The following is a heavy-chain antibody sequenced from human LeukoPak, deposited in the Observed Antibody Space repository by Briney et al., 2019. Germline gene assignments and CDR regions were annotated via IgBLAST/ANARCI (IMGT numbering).Heavy chain of an antibody. CDR3: ARYSTSSGWFDP. CDR2: MHYSGSN. D-gene: IGHD6-6*01. V-gene: IGHV4-39*01. CDR1: GCSVSSSDYY. J-gene: IGHJ5*02. Sequence: SETLSLTCTVSGCSVSSSDYYWGWIRQPPGKGLEWIGSMHYSGSNAYSPSLKSRVIIFVDTSKNQFSLKLTYVTAADTAVYFCARYSTSSGWFDPWGQGSLVTVSS.